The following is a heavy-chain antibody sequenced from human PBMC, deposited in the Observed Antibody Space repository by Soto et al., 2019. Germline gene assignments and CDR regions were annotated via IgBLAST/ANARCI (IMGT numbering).Heavy chain of an antibody. Sequence: GGSLRLSCAASGFTFSSYSMNWVRQAPGKGLEWVSSISSSSSYIYYADSVKGRFTISRDNAKNSLYLQMNSLRAEDTAVYYCAKDRIAAAGGWFDPWGQGTLVTVSS. D-gene: IGHD6-13*01. CDR2: ISSSSSYI. V-gene: IGHV3-21*01. J-gene: IGHJ5*02. CDR3: AKDRIAAAGGWFDP. CDR1: GFTFSSYS.